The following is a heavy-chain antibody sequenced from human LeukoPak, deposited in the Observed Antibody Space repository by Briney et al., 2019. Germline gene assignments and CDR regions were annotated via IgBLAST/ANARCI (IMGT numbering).Heavy chain of an antibody. D-gene: IGHD5-24*01. CDR2: IYHSGST. CDR1: GYSISSGYY. CDR3: ASAKPMATNWFDP. V-gene: IGHV4-38-2*02. J-gene: IGHJ5*02. Sequence: SETLSLTCTVSGYSISSGYYWGWIRQPPGKGLEWIGSIYHSGSTYYNPSLKSRVTISVDTSKNQFSLKLSSVTAADTAVYYCASAKPMATNWFDPWGQGTLVTVSS.